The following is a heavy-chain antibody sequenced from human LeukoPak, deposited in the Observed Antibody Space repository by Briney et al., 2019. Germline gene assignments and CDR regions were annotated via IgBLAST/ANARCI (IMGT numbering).Heavy chain of an antibody. D-gene: IGHD3-3*01. Sequence: SETLSLTCTVSGYSISNGYYWGWIRQPPGEGLEWVGSIYHRGSTYYNPSLRSRVTISLDRSKKKFSLKLTSVTAADTAVYFCTRGAEYYAIWRGYAGYSDYWGQGISVTVSS. CDR1: GYSISNGYY. CDR2: IYHRGST. J-gene: IGHJ4*02. V-gene: IGHV4-38-2*02. CDR3: TRGAEYYAIWRGYAGYSDY.